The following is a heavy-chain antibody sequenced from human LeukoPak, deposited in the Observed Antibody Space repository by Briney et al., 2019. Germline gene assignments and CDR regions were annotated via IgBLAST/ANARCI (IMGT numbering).Heavy chain of an antibody. CDR2: ISAYNGNT. J-gene: IGHJ3*02. CDR1: GYTSTSYG. CDR3: ARDALSVVVTAISAFDI. V-gene: IGHV1-18*01. Sequence: ASLKDSSMASGYTSTSYGISWVRQAPGQGLGWMGWISAYNGNTHYAQKLQGSGTMTTDTSTSTAYMELRSLRSDDTAVYYCARDALSVVVTAISAFDIWGQGTMVTVSS. D-gene: IGHD2-21*02.